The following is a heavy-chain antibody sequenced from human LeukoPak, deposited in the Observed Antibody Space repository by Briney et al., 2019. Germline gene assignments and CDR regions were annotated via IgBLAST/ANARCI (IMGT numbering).Heavy chain of an antibody. CDR1: GYIFTSYW. V-gene: IGHV5-10-1*01. CDR2: IDPSDSYT. Sequence: GESLKISCTGSGYIFTSYWISWVRQMPGKGLEWMGRIDPSDSYTNYSPAFQGHVTISADKSISTAYLQWSSLQASDTAMYYCATSSTPIVVGDYWGQGTLVNVSP. CDR3: ATSSTPIVVGDY. J-gene: IGHJ4*02. D-gene: IGHD2-15*01.